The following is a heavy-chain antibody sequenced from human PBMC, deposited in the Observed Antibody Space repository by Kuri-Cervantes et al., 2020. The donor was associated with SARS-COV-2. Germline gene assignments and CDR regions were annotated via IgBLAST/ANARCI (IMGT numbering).Heavy chain of an antibody. Sequence: ASVKVSCKASGGTFSSYAISWVRQAPGQGLEWMGGFDPEYGEIIYAQKFQGRVTMTEDTSTDTEYMELSSLRSDDTAVYYCATVDYDSYGYSWHFDSWGHGTLVTDSS. CDR2: FDPEYGEI. J-gene: IGHJ4*01. D-gene: IGHD3-22*01. CDR3: ATVDYDSYGYSWHFDS. CDR1: GGTFSSYA. V-gene: IGHV1-24*01.